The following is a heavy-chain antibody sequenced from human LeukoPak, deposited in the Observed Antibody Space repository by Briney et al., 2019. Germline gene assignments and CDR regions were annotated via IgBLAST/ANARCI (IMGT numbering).Heavy chain of an antibody. CDR2: INHSGST. J-gene: IGHJ6*02. V-gene: IGHV4-34*01. CDR3: ARGPSTGYSSGWPYYYYYYGMDV. D-gene: IGHD6-19*01. CDR1: GGSFSGYY. Sequence: SETLSLTCALYGGSFSGYYWSWIRQPPGKGLEWIGEINHSGSTNYNPSLKSRVTISVDTSKNQFSLKLSSVTAADTAVYYCARGPSTGYSSGWPYYYYYYGMDVWGQGTTVTVSS.